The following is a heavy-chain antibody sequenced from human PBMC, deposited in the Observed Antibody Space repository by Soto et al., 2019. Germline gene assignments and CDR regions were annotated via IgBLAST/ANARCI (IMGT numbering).Heavy chain of an antibody. V-gene: IGHV1-18*01. J-gene: IGHJ3*02. D-gene: IGHD4-17*01. Sequence: GASVKVSCKASGYTFTSSGISWARQAPGQGLEWMGWISAYNGNTNYAQKLQGRVTMTTDTSTSTADMELRSLRSDDTAVYYCARDRATVTSNDAFDIWGQGTMVT. CDR2: ISAYNGNT. CDR3: ARDRATVTSNDAFDI. CDR1: GYTFTSSG.